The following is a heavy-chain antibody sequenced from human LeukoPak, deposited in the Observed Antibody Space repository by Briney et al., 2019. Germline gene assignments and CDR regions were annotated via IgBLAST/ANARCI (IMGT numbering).Heavy chain of an antibody. Sequence: PGGSLRLSCAASGFTFSSYAMSWVRQAPGKGLEWVSAISGSGGSTYYADSVKGRFTISRDNSKNTLYLQMNSLRAEDTAVYYCAKVVVVVPAAIGAFDIWGQGTMVTVSS. V-gene: IGHV3-23*01. CDR1: GFTFSSYA. J-gene: IGHJ3*02. D-gene: IGHD2-2*01. CDR3: AKVVVVVPAAIGAFDI. CDR2: ISGSGGST.